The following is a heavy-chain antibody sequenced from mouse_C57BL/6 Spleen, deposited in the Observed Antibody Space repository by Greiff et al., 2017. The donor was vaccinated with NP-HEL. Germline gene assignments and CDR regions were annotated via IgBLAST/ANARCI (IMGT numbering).Heavy chain of an antibody. CDR3: ARGGDYYGVSRRPFAY. CDR2: INPNNGGT. D-gene: IGHD1-1*01. CDR1: GYTFTDYN. J-gene: IGHJ3*01. Sequence: EVQLQQSGPELVKPGASVKIPCKASGYTFTDYNMDWVKQSHGKSLEWIGDINPNNGGTIYNQKFKGKATLTVDKSSSTAYMELRSLTSEDTAVYYCARGGDYYGVSRRPFAYWGQGTLVTVSA. V-gene: IGHV1-18*01.